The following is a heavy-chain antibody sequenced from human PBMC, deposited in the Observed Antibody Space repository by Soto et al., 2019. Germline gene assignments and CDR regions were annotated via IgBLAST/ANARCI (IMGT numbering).Heavy chain of an antibody. V-gene: IGHV4-39*01. Sequence: SETLSLTCTVSGGSISSSSYYWGWIRQPPGKGLEWIGSIYYSGSTYYNPSLKSRVTISVDTSKNQFSLKLSSVTAADTAVYYCASRGGRYCSGGIXYYYGMDVWGQGTTVTVSS. CDR1: GGSISSSSYY. J-gene: IGHJ6*02. D-gene: IGHD2-15*01. CDR3: ASRGGRYCSGGIXYYYGMDV. CDR2: IYYSGST.